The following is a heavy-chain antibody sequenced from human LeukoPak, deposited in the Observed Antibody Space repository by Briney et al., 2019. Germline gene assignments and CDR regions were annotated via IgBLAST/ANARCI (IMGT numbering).Heavy chain of an antibody. CDR3: ARNENSGWGYFDY. V-gene: IGHV3-7*03. CDR2: INPDESEK. CDR1: GLSFSTSW. D-gene: IGHD5-12*01. J-gene: IGHJ4*02. Sequence: GGSLRLSCAVSGLSFSTSWMDWVRQAPGKGLEWVASINPDESEKYSAGSVKGRFTISRDNAKNSLYLQMNSLRVEDTAVYYCARNENSGWGYFDYWGQGTLVTVSS.